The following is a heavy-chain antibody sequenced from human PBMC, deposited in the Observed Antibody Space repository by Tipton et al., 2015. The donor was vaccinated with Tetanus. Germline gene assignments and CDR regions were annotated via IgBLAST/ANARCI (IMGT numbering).Heavy chain of an antibody. J-gene: IGHJ4*02. Sequence: QSGAEVKKPGESLKISCQGSGYTFGDYWIGWVRQLPGKGLEWVGIIYPGDFEPRYSPPFQGQVTMSVDTSINTVYLQWDSLKASDTAMCYCARHPGFWTGYYFDFWGQGTLVTVSS. V-gene: IGHV5-51*01. CDR2: IYPGDFEP. CDR1: GYTFGDYW. D-gene: IGHD3/OR15-3a*01. CDR3: ARHPGFWTGYYFDF.